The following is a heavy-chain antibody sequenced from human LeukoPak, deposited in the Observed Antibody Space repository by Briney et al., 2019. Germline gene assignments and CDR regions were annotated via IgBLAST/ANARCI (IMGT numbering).Heavy chain of an antibody. CDR1: GYTFIGYY. J-gene: IGHJ4*02. Sequence: ASVKVSCKASGYTFIGYYVHCGRQAPGQGLEWMGWINPNSGGTNYAQKFQGRVTMTRDTSISTPYMELSRLRSDDTAVYYCAPNPLSGYWYYFHYWGQGTLVTVST. CDR2: INPNSGGT. CDR3: APNPLSGYWYYFHY. D-gene: IGHD3-22*01. V-gene: IGHV1-2*02.